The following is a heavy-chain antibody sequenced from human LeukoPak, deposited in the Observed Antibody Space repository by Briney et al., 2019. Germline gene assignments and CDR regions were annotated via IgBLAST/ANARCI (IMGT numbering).Heavy chain of an antibody. CDR3: ARVSAAAGTVDY. CDR2: ISYDGSNE. D-gene: IGHD6-13*01. V-gene: IGHV3-30-3*01. J-gene: IGHJ4*02. CDR1: GFTFSSYA. Sequence: GRSLRLSCAASGFTFSSYAMHWVRQAPGKGLEWVAVISYDGSNEYYADSVKGRFTISGDNSKNTLYLQMNSLRAEDTAVYYCARVSAAAGTVDYWGQGTLVTVSS.